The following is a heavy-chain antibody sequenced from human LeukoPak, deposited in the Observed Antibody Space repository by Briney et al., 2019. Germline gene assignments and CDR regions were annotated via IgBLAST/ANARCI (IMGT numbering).Heavy chain of an antibody. CDR1: GFTFSSYA. V-gene: IGHV3-23*01. CDR2: ISGSGGST. CDR3: AKLSIRGVVLAFDY. J-gene: IGHJ4*02. Sequence: GGSLRLSCAASGFTFSSYAMSWVRQAPGKGLEWVSAISGSGGSTYYADSVKGRFTISRDNSKNTLYLQMNSLRAEDAAVYYCAKLSIRGVVLAFDYWGQGTLVTVSS. D-gene: IGHD3-10*01.